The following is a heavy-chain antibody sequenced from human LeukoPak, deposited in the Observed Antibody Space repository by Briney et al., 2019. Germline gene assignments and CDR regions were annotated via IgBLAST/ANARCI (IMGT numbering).Heavy chain of an antibody. CDR2: INHSGST. CDR1: GGSFSGYY. Sequence: SETLSLTCAVYGGSFSGYYWSWIRQPPGKGLEWIGEINHSGSTNYNPPLRSRVTISVETSKNQFSLRLRSVTAADTAVYYCARHIPGNPYFDYWGQGTLVTVSS. J-gene: IGHJ4*02. D-gene: IGHD2-21*01. CDR3: ARHIPGNPYFDY. V-gene: IGHV4-34*01.